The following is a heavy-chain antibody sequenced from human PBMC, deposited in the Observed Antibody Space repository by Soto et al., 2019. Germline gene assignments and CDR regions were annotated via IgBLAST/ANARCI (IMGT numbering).Heavy chain of an antibody. V-gene: IGHV1-69*02. CDR1: GGTFSSYT. Sequence: SVKVSCKASGGTFSSYTISWVRQAPGQGLEWMGRIIPILGIANYAQKFQGRVTITADRSTSTAYMELSSLRSEDTAVYYCARQTAARAAFDIWGQGTMVTVSS. CDR3: ARQTAARAAFDI. J-gene: IGHJ3*02. CDR2: IIPILGIA.